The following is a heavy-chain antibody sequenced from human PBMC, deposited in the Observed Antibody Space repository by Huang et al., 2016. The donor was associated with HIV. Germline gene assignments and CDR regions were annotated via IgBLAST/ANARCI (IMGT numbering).Heavy chain of an antibody. Sequence: EEQLVESGGGLVQPGGSLRLSCAASGFGFSSCNMNWVRQAPGKGLEWLSYISETGRVITYADSVKGRFTVSRDNAKNSLYLQMDSLRAEDTAVYYCARGYSSSWLYNWGQGTLVTVSS. J-gene: IGHJ4*02. V-gene: IGHV3-48*01. CDR3: ARGYSSSWLYN. D-gene: IGHD6-13*01. CDR2: ISETGRVI. CDR1: GFGFSSCN.